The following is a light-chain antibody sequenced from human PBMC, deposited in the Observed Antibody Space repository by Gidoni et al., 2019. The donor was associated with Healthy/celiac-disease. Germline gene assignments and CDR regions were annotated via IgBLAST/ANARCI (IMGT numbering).Light chain of an antibody. Sequence: DTQMTQPPSTLPASVGDRDTITCRASQSISSWSAWYQQKPGKAPKLLIYDASSLESGVPSRFSGSGSGTEFTLTISSLQPDDFATYYCQQYNSYPWTFGQGTKVEIK. CDR2: DAS. V-gene: IGKV1-5*01. CDR1: QSISSW. CDR3: QQYNSYPWT. J-gene: IGKJ1*01.